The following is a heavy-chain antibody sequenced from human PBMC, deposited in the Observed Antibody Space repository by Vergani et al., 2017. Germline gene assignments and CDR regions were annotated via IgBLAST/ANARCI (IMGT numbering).Heavy chain of an antibody. CDR2: ISSSSSYI. D-gene: IGHD3-16*01. Sequence: EVQLVESGGGLVKPGGSLRLSCAASGFTFSSYSMNWVRQAPGKGLEWVSSISSSSSYIYYAVSGKGRFTISRDNATNSLYLQMNSLRAEDTAVYYCARDSFTGYWGQGSLVTVSS. CDR3: ARDSFTGY. V-gene: IGHV3-21*01. J-gene: IGHJ4*02. CDR1: GFTFSSYS.